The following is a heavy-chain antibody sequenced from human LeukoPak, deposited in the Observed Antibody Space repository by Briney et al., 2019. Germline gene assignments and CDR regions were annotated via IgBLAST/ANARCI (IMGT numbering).Heavy chain of an antibody. V-gene: IGHV3-30*18. CDR3: AKDYGGNSGFVDY. Sequence: GGSQRLSCAASGFTFSSYGMHRVRQAPGKGLEWVAVISYDGSNKYYADSVKGRFTISRDNSKNTLYLQMNSLRAEDTAVCYCAKDYGGNSGFVDYWGQGTLVTVSS. D-gene: IGHD4-23*01. CDR2: ISYDGSNK. J-gene: IGHJ4*02. CDR1: GFTFSSYG.